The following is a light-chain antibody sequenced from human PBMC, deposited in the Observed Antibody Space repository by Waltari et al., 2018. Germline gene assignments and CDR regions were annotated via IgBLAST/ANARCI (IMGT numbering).Light chain of an antibody. CDR1: ESVSSN. CDR3: QQYTDWPPTWT. Sequence: IVMTQSPDTLSVSPGERATLSCSASESVSSNLAWYQQKPGQAPRLLILGASTRATGIPARFSGSGSGTEFTLTISSLQSEDLAIYYCQQYTDWPPTWTFGQGTKVEI. CDR2: GAS. J-gene: IGKJ1*01. V-gene: IGKV3-15*01.